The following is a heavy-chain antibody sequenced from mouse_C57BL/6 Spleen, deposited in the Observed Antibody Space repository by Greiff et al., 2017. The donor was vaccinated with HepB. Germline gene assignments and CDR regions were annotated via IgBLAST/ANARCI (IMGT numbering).Heavy chain of an antibody. Sequence: EVKLVESGGGLVQPKGSLKLSCAASGFSFNTYAMNWVRQAPGKGLEWVARIRSKSNNYATYYADSVKDRFTISRDDSESMLYLQMNNLKTEDTAMYYCVRIGGYEAWFAYWGQGTLVTVSA. J-gene: IGHJ3*01. V-gene: IGHV10-1*01. D-gene: IGHD2-2*01. CDR1: GFSFNTYA. CDR3: VRIGGYEAWFAY. CDR2: IRSKSNNYAT.